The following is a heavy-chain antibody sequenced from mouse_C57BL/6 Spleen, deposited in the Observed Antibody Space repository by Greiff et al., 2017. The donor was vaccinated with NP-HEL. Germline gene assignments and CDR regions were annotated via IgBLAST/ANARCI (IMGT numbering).Heavy chain of an antibody. J-gene: IGHJ1*03. CDR1: GFTFSDYY. V-gene: IGHV5-16*01. CDR2: INYDGSST. CDR3: AREYYPYWYFDV. D-gene: IGHD1-1*01. Sequence: EVQVVESEGGLVQPGSSMKLSCTASGFTFSDYYMAWVRQVPEKGLEWVANINYDGSSTYYLDSLKSRFIISRDNAKNILYLQMSSLKSEDTATYYCAREYYPYWYFDVWGTGTTVTVSS.